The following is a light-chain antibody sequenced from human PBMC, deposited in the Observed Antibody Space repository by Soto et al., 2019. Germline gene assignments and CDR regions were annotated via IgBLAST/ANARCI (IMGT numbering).Light chain of an antibody. CDR3: SSYTTSTTQV. V-gene: IGLV2-14*01. J-gene: IGLJ2*01. CDR2: EVR. Sequence: QPVLTQPASVSGSPGQSITISCTGTSSDVGSYNYVSWYQQHPGKAPKLMIYEVRNRPSGVSDRFSGSKSGKTASLTIFGLQAEDEADYYCSSYTTSTTQVFGGGTKLTVL. CDR1: SSDVGSYNY.